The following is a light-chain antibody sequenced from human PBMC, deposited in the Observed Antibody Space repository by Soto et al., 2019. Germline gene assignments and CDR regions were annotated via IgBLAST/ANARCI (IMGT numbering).Light chain of an antibody. CDR3: QQYDNVPYT. CDR1: QDISNY. Sequence: DLQMTQSPSSLSASVGDRVTITCQASQDISNYLNWYQQKPGKAPKLLIYDASHLETGVPSKFSGGGSGADFTFTISSLQPEDIGTYYCQQYDNVPYTFGQGTKLEIK. V-gene: IGKV1-33*01. CDR2: DAS. J-gene: IGKJ2*01.